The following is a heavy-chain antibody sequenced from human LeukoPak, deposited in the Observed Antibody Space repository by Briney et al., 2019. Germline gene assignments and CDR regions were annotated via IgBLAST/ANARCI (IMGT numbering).Heavy chain of an antibody. CDR2: IYASGST. CDR1: GGSISSGSYY. Sequence: PSETLSLTCTVSGGSISSGSYYWSWIRRPAGKGLEWIGRIYASGSTNYNPSVKSRVTMSVDTSKNQFSLKLSSVTAADTAVYYCARDTYYYDSSGYYRLDYWGQGTLVTVSS. V-gene: IGHV4-61*02. CDR3: ARDTYYYDSSGYYRLDY. D-gene: IGHD3-22*01. J-gene: IGHJ4*02.